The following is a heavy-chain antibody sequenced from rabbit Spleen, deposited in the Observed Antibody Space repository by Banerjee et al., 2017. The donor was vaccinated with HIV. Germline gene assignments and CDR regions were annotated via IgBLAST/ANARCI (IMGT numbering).Heavy chain of an antibody. CDR1: GFSFSSVHW. V-gene: IGHV1S40*01. CDR3: ARDLAGVIGWNFNL. CDR2: IYAGSTGTT. J-gene: IGHJ4*01. D-gene: IGHD4-1*01. Sequence: QSLEESGGDLVKPGASLTLTCTASGFSFSSVHWIYWVRQAPGKGLEWIGTIYAGSTGTTDYASWAKGRFTISRTSSTTVTLQMTSLTAADTATYFCARDLAGVIGWNFNLWGPGTLVTVS.